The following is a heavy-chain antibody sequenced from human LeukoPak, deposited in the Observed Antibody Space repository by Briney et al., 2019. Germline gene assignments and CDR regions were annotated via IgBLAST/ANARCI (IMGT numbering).Heavy chain of an antibody. CDR1: GYTFTSYG. Sequence: ASVKVSCKASGYTFTSYGNSWVRQAPGQGLEWMGWISAYNGNTNYAQKLQGRVTMTTDTSTSTAYMELRSLRSDDTAVYYCARDMGDIVVVTAPSAFDIWGQGTMVTVSS. D-gene: IGHD2-21*02. J-gene: IGHJ3*02. CDR3: ARDMGDIVVVTAPSAFDI. V-gene: IGHV1-18*01. CDR2: ISAYNGNT.